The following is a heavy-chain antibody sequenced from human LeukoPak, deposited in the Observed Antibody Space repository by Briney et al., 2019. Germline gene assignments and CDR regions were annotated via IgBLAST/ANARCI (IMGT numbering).Heavy chain of an antibody. Sequence: SETLSLTCTVPGGSISSYYWSWIRQPPGKGLEWIGYIYYSGSTNYNPSLKSRVTISVDTSKNQFSLKLSSVTAADTAVYYCARTYYYGSGSYWRYMDVWGKGTTVTVSS. CDR2: IYYSGST. J-gene: IGHJ6*03. D-gene: IGHD3-10*01. CDR1: GGSISSYY. CDR3: ARTYYYGSGSYWRYMDV. V-gene: IGHV4-59*01.